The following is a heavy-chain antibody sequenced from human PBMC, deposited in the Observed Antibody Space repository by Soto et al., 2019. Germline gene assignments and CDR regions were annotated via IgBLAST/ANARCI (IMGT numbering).Heavy chain of an antibody. CDR3: ARGTFATYYFCSGRYYDAADDGMDV. CDR1: GYTFTVYY. V-gene: IGHV1-2*04. CDR2: INPNSGGT. D-gene: IGHD3-10*01. J-gene: IGHJ6*01. Sequence: ASVKVSCKASGYTFTVYYMHWVRQAPGQGLEWMGWINPNSGGTNYAQKFQGWVTMTRDTSISTAYMELSRLRSDDTAVYYCARGTFATYYFCSGRYYDAADDGMDVWGQGTTVTVSS.